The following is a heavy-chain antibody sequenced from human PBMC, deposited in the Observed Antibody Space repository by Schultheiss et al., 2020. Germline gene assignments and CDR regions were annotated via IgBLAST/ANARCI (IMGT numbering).Heavy chain of an antibody. CDR1: GFTFSSYS. V-gene: IGHV3-30*18. Sequence: GGSLRLSCAASGFTFSSYSMYWVRQAPGKGLEWVAVISYDGSNKYYADSVKGRFTISRDNSKDTLYLQMNSQRAEDTAVYYCAKALTIFLSVQEPKPVAGQHRGDDAFDVWGQGTMVTVSS. J-gene: IGHJ3*01. CDR3: AKALTIFLSVQEPKPVAGQHRGDDAFDV. CDR2: ISYDGSNK. D-gene: IGHD6-19*01.